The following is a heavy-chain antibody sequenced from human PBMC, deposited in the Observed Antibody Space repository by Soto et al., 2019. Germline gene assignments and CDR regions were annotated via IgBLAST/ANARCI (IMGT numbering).Heavy chain of an antibody. CDR1: GFTFSSYE. J-gene: IGHJ4*02. V-gene: IGHV3-48*03. Sequence: EVQLVESGGGLVQPGGYLRLSCAASGFTFSSYEMNWVRQDPGQGLEWVSYISSSGNTIYYADSVKGRFTISRDNAKNSLYLHMNSRRADDTAGYYCATELYSSYNQPSGVYCCEGTLVTVSS. CDR2: ISSSGNTI. D-gene: IGHD6-6*01. CDR3: ATELYSSYNQPSGVY.